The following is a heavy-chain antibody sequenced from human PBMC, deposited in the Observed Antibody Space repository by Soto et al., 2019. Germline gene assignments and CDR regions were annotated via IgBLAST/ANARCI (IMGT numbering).Heavy chain of an antibody. CDR1: GLTFSSFE. CDR3: ARAHSGYRYGQRAYYQYYAMDV. CDR2: ISSGGGGSI. V-gene: IGHV3-48*03. J-gene: IGHJ6*02. Sequence: GGSLRLSCADSGLTFSSFEMNWVRQAPGKGLEWVSYISSGGGGSIYYADSVKGRFTISRDNAKNSLYLQMNSLRVEDTAVYYCARAHSGYRYGQRAYYQYYAMDVWGQGTMVTVSS. D-gene: IGHD5-18*01.